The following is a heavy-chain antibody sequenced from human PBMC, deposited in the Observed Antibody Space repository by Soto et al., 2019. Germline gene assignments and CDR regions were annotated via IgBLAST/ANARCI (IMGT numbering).Heavy chain of an antibody. D-gene: IGHD3-3*01. Sequence: PSETLSLTCTVSGASISSAAYFWSWIRQRPGEGLVWIGFISYSGTTYHNPSLQSRLLLSVDTSKNQFSLELSFVTAADTAIYYCARRPTPFWSSYRFSYFDSWGHGTLVTVSS. CDR2: ISYSGTT. CDR1: GASISSAAYF. J-gene: IGHJ4*01. CDR3: ARRPTPFWSSYRFSYFDS. V-gene: IGHV4-30-4*01.